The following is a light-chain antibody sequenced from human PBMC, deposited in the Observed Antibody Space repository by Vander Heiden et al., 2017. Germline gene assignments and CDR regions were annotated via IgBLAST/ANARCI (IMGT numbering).Light chain of an antibody. CDR3: QSYDSSLSVV. CDR1: SSNIGAGYG. Sequence: SVLTQPPSVSAAPGQVVTISCTGSSSNIGAGYGVHWYQQLRGTAPKLLIYGNSNRPSGVPDRFSGYKSGTAASLAITGLQAEDEADYYCQSYDSSLSVVFGGGTKLTVL. CDR2: GNS. V-gene: IGLV1-40*01. J-gene: IGLJ2*01.